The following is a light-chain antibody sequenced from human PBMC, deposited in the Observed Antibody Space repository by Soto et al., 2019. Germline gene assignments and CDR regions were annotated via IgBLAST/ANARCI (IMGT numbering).Light chain of an antibody. CDR1: QSVSSY. V-gene: IGKV3-15*01. CDR2: RAS. CDR3: QQYNSWPPKYT. Sequence: EIVMTQSPATLSVSPGGRATLSCRASQSVSSYLAWYQQRRGQPPRLLIYRASTRATGIPDRFSGSGSGTEFSLTISSLQSEDFAGYYCQQYNSWPPKYTFGQGTKLEI. J-gene: IGKJ2*01.